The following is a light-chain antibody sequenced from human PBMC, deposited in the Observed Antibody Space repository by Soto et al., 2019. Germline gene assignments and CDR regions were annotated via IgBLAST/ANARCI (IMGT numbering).Light chain of an antibody. CDR2: KIS. V-gene: IGKV2-24*01. CDR1: QSLVHSDGNTY. Sequence: DIVMTQTPLSSPVTLGQPASISCRSSQSLVHSDGNTYLNWLQQRPGQPPRLLIYKISNRFSGVPDRFSGSGAGTDFTLTITRLDPEDFAVYFCQQYGPSPTFGQGTKVDIK. J-gene: IGKJ1*01. CDR3: QQYGPSPT.